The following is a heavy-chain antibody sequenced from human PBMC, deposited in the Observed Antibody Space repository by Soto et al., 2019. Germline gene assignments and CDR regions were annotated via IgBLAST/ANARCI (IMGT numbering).Heavy chain of an antibody. D-gene: IGHD2-2*01. CDR1: GHPFANYS. Sequence: GGSLRLSSAPSGHPFANYSMRPVRRATRKRLEWVSSITSSSSYTNYADSVKGRITISRDNAKNSLYLQMNSLRAEDTAVYYCARDGGYCSSTSCHNWFDPWGQGTLVTVTS. J-gene: IGHJ5*02. CDR3: ARDGGYCSSTSCHNWFDP. V-gene: IGHV3-11*06. CDR2: ITSSSSYT.